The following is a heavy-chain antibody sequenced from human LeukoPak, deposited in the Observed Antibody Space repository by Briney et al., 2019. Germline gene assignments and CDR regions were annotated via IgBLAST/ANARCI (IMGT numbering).Heavy chain of an antibody. J-gene: IGHJ3*02. CDR3: ARVRSVGGNPHAFNI. D-gene: IGHD4-23*01. CDR2: IKQDGSEK. V-gene: IGHV3-7*01. CDR1: GFTFSSYW. Sequence: GGSLRLSCAASGFTFSSYWMTWVRQAPGEGLEWVANIKQDGSEKYYVDSVKGRFTISRDNAKNSLYLQMNSLRVEDTVLYYCARVRSVGGNPHAFNIWGQGTMVTVSS.